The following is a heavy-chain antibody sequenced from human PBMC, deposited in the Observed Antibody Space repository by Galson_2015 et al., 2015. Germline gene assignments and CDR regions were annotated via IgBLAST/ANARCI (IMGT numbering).Heavy chain of an antibody. CDR1: GVSLSPSGGG. V-gene: IGHV2-5*02. D-gene: IGHD1-26*01. CDR2: IYWDDEK. Sequence: PALAQPTQPLTLTCTFSGVSLSPSGGGVGGIRQPPGKALEWLALIYWDDEKRYSPSLKDKLTITKDTSKNQVGLTKTNIYPGDTATYYWAHRWVRHFDYWGQGTLVTVSS. J-gene: IGHJ4*02. CDR3: AHRWVRHFDY.